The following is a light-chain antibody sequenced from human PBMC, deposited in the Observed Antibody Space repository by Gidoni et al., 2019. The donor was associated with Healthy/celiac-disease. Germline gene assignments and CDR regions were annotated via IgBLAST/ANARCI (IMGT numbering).Light chain of an antibody. J-gene: IGKJ2*01. V-gene: IGKV4-1*01. CDR2: WAS. Sequence: DIVMTQSPASLAVSLGERATIHCKSSQSVLYSSNNKNYLAWYQQKPGQPPKLLIYWASTPESGVPDRFSGSGSGTDFTLTISSLQAEDVAVYYCQQYYSTPYTFGQGTKLEIK. CDR3: QQYYSTPYT. CDR1: QSVLYSSNNKNY.